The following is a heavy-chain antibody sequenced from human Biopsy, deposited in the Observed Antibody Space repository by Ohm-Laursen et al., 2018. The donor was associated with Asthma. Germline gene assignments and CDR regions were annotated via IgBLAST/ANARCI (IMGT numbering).Heavy chain of an antibody. D-gene: IGHD5-18*01. CDR2: ISSGSAYI. CDR3: ARFKRGYSYGYAGVFDY. V-gene: IGHV3-21*01. CDR1: GFNFSYYS. J-gene: IGHJ4*02. Sequence: SLRLSCSAFGFNFSYYSMIWVRQAPGTGLEWVAAISSGSAYIFYADSVKGRFTISRDNAKNSLYLQMNSLRDEDTAVYYCARFKRGYSYGYAGVFDYWGQGTLVTVSS.